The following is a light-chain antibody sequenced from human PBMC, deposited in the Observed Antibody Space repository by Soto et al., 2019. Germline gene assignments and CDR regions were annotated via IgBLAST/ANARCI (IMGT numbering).Light chain of an antibody. CDR3: QQYNNYPT. V-gene: IGKV1-5*01. CDR2: DAS. J-gene: IGKJ1*01. CDR1: QSISTW. Sequence: DLQMTQSPSTLSASVGDRVIITCRASQSISTWLAWYQQKPGKAPNLLIYDASSLESGVPSRFSGRGSGTQFTLTISSLQPDEFATYYCQQYNNYPTFGQGTKVEIK.